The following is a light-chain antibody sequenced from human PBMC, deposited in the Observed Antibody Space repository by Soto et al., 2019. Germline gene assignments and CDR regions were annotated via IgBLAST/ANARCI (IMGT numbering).Light chain of an antibody. CDR2: GAS. CDR1: QSVSLS. Sequence: EIVLTQSPATLSVSLGDSATLSCRASQSVSLSLAWYQMRPGQPPRLLIYGASTRATDIPARFSGSGSGTDFTLTITSLEPEDFAVYYCQQRSNWPPTFGQGTHWR. J-gene: IGKJ5*01. CDR3: QQRSNWPPT. V-gene: IGKV3-15*01.